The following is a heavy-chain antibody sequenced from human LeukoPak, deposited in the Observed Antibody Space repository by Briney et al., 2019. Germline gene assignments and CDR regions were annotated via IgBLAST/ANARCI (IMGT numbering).Heavy chain of an antibody. Sequence: PGGSLRLSCAASGFTFSAYEMTWVRQAPGKGLEWVSYISSSGGTRYYADSVKGRLTISRDNSKNTLYLQMNSLRIEDTAVYYCAREIFNAFDIWGQGTMVTVSS. V-gene: IGHV3-48*03. CDR3: AREIFNAFDI. CDR1: GFTFSAYE. CDR2: ISSSGGTR. J-gene: IGHJ3*02.